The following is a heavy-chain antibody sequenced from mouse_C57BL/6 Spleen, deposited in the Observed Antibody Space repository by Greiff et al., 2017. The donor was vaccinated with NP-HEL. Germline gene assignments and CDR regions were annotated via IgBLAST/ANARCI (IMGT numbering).Heavy chain of an antibody. CDR2: IYPRSGNT. V-gene: IGHV1-81*01. CDR1: GYTFTSYG. J-gene: IGHJ4*01. D-gene: IGHD1-1*01. Sequence: QVQLQQSGAELARPGASVKLSCKASGYTFTSYGISWVKQRTGPGLEWIGEIYPRSGNTYYNEKFKGKATLTADKSSSTAYMELRSLTSEDSAVYFCAREITTVVATRYYAMDYWGQGTSVTVSS. CDR3: AREITTVVATRYYAMDY.